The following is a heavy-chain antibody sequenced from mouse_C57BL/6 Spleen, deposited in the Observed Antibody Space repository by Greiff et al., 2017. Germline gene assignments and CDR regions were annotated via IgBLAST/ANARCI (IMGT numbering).Heavy chain of an antibody. Sequence: QVQLQQPGAELVRPGSSVKLSCKASGYTFTSYWMHWVKQRPIQGLEWIGNIDPSDSETHYNQKFKDKATLTVDKSSSTAYMQHSSLASEDSAVYYCARGGGCPDYWGQGTTLTVSS. CDR1: GYTFTSYW. V-gene: IGHV1-52*01. D-gene: IGHD6-1*01. CDR2: IDPSDSET. J-gene: IGHJ2*01. CDR3: ARGGGCPDY.